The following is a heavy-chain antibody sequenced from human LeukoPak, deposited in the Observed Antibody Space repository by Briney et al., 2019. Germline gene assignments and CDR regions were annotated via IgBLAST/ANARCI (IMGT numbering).Heavy chain of an antibody. CDR1: GYTFTSYD. Sequence: ASVKVSCKASGYTFTSYDINWVRQATGQGLEWMGWMNPNSGNTGYAQKFQGRVTITRNTSISTAYMELSSLRSEDTAVYYCARLYSSGWYHHYYYYYMDVWGKGTTVTVSS. CDR2: MNPNSGNT. V-gene: IGHV1-8*03. CDR3: ARLYSSGWYHHYYYYYMDV. J-gene: IGHJ6*03. D-gene: IGHD6-19*01.